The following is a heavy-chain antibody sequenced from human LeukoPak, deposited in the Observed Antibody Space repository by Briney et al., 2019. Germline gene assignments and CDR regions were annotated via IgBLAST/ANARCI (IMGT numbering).Heavy chain of an antibody. CDR1: GYSLTGHS. CDR3: ARQHPDFGGSLLAFDI. V-gene: IGHV5-51*01. J-gene: IGHJ3*02. CDR2: IYVADSDT. Sequence: GESLKISCKGSGYSLTGHSIGWVRQMPGKGLEWMGIIYVADSDTRYSPSFQGQVTISADKSINTAYLHWSSLRASDTATYYCARQHPDFGGSLLAFDIWGQGTMVTVSS. D-gene: IGHD4-23*01.